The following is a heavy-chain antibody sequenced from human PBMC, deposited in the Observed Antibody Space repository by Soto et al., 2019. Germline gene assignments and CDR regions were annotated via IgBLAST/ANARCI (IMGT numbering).Heavy chain of an antibody. CDR1: AGTFSSYA. CDR3: ATRVTGTTEYYYYGMDV. J-gene: IGHJ6*02. CDR2: IIPIFGTA. V-gene: IGHV1-69*13. D-gene: IGHD1-20*01. Sequence: SVKVSCKASAGTFSSYAISWLRQPPGQGLEWMGGIIPIFGTANYAQKFQGRVTITADESTSTAYMELSSLRSEDTAVYYCATRVTGTTEYYYYGMDVWGQGTTVTVS.